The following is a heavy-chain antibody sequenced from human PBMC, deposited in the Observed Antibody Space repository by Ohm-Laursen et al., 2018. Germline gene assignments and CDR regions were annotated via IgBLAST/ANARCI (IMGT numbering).Heavy chain of an antibody. V-gene: IGHV3-11*01. Sequence: SLRLSCAASGFTFSDYYMSWFRRAPGKGLEWVSYINKAGTTVYYADSVKGRFTISRDNAKKSLYLEMNSLRAEDTAVYCCSRDPRLLDYWGQGTLVTVSS. D-gene: IGHD5-18*01. CDR2: INKAGTTV. J-gene: IGHJ4*02. CDR3: SRDPRLLDY. CDR1: GFTFSDYY.